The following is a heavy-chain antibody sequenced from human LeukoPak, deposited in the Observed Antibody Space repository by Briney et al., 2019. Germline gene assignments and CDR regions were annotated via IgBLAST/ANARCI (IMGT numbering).Heavy chain of an antibody. CDR3: ARSSSRSLYFDY. D-gene: IGHD6-13*01. CDR1: GFTFSSYA. J-gene: IGHJ4*02. CDR2: ISSNGGST. V-gene: IGHV3-64*01. Sequence: GGSLRLSCAASGFTFSSYAMHWVRQAPGKGLEYVSAISSNGGSTYYANSVKGRFTISRDNSKNTLYLQMGSLRAEDMAVYYCARSSSRSLYFDYWGQGTLVTVSS.